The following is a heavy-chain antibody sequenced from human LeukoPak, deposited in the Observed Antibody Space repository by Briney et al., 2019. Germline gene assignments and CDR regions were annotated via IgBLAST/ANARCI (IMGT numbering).Heavy chain of an antibody. CDR3: AREGSSSGWRPFDI. J-gene: IGHJ3*02. CDR2: IKNSGNT. D-gene: IGHD6-19*01. CDR1: GGSISSSSYY. Sequence: PSETLSLTCTVSGGSISSSSYYWSWIRQPAGKGLEWIGRIKNSGNTNYNPSLESRVTLSLDTSKNQFSLNLSSVTAADTAVYYCAREGSSSGWRPFDIWGQGTVVTASS. V-gene: IGHV4-61*02.